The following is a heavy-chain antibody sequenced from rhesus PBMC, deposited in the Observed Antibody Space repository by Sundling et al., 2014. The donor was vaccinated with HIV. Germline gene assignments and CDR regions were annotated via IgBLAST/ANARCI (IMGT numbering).Heavy chain of an antibody. Sequence: QVQLQESGPGLVKPSETLSLSCAVSGASVSDYYYWHWVRQSPGKGLEWIGYITYSGTTTYSPSLKSRVSISRDTSENQFSLKLSSMTAADTALYYCARRLGLRFDYWGQGVLVTVSS. CDR1: GASVSDYYY. J-gene: IGHJ4*01. CDR3: ARRLGLRFDY. V-gene: IGHV4-122*02. D-gene: IGHD5-36*01. CDR2: ITYSGTT.